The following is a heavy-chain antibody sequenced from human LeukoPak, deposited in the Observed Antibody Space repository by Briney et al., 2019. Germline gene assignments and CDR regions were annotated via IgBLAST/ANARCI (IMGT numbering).Heavy chain of an antibody. Sequence: GGSLRLSCAASGLTFSSHAMHWVRQAPGKGLEWVAIISYDGSNKYYADSVKGRFIISRDNSKNTLYLQMNSLRAEDTAVYYCARGRGTQLWLLVDYWGQGTLVTVSS. D-gene: IGHD5-18*01. CDR2: ISYDGSNK. CDR3: ARGRGTQLWLLVDY. J-gene: IGHJ4*02. CDR1: GLTFSSHA. V-gene: IGHV3-30-3*01.